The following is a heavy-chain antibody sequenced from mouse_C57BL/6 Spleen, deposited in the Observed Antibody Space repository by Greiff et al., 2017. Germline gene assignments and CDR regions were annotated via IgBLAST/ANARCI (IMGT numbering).Heavy chain of an antibody. J-gene: IGHJ4*01. CDR3: ASFYEWAMDY. CDR1: GFNIKDYY. CDR2: FVPEEGET. D-gene: IGHD1-1*01. V-gene: IGHV14-2*01. Sequence: DVQLQQSGAELVKPGASVKLSCTASGFNIKDYYMHWVKQRTEQGREWIGRFVPEEGETKYAPKFPGKATITADTSSNTAYLQLISLTSEDTAVYYCASFYEWAMDYWGQGTSVTVSS.